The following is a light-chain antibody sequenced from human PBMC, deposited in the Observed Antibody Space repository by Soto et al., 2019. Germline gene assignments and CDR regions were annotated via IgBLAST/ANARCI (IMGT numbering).Light chain of an antibody. CDR1: QSVSSY. V-gene: IGKV3-11*01. J-gene: IGKJ2*01. Sequence: EIVLTQSPATLSLSPGERATLSCRASQSVSSYLAWYQQKPGQAPRLLIYDASNRATGIPARFSGSGSGTDFALTISSLEPEDFAVYYCQLRSNWPPLMYTFGQGTKLEIK. CDR3: QLRSNWPPLMYT. CDR2: DAS.